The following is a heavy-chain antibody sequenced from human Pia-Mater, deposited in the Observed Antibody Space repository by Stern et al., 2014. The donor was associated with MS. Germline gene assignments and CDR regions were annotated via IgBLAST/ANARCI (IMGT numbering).Heavy chain of an antibody. Sequence: QVQLVQSGGGVVQPGRSLRLSCVVSGFTFSNYGMHWVRPAPGKGLVWVALISYNGNLKSYLASAKGRLTISRDNSQESVYLVMNSLIGEDTAIYYCARDMTTVTAFDYWGQGTPVTVSS. CDR2: ISYNGNLK. V-gene: IGHV3-30*03. CDR3: ARDMTTVTAFDY. J-gene: IGHJ4*02. D-gene: IGHD4-17*01. CDR1: GFTFSNYG.